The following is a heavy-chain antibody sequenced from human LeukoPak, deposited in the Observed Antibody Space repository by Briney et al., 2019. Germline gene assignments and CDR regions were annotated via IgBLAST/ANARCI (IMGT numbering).Heavy chain of an antibody. CDR1: GLTFSNAW. CDR2: ILSKIGGETR. D-gene: IGHD3-3*01. CDR3: TRHSKEWLFGY. J-gene: IGHJ4*02. Sequence: PGGSLRLSCAVSGLTFSNAWMSWVRQAPGKELEWVGRILSKIGGETREDAASVKGRFIISRGDSRDTVYLQMTTLRTEATAVYYCTRHSKEWLFGYWGQGTLVTVSS. V-gene: IGHV3-15*01.